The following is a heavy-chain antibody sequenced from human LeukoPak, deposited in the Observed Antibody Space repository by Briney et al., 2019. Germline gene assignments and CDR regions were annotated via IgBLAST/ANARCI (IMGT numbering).Heavy chain of an antibody. CDR2: IYSGGNT. Sequence: GGSLRLSCAASGFTVSSNYMNWVRQAPGKGLEWVSVIYSGGNTYYADSVKGRFTISRDDSKNTLYLQMNSLRAEDTGVYYCARALHSYSYYIAVWGKGTTVTVSS. J-gene: IGHJ6*03. CDR3: ARALHSYSYYIAV. V-gene: IGHV3-53*01. CDR1: GFTVSSNY. D-gene: IGHD5-24*01.